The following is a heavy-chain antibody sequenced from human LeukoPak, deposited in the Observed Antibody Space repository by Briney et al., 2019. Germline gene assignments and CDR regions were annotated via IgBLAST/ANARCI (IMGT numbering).Heavy chain of an antibody. V-gene: IGHV1-69*04. D-gene: IGHD2-2*02. CDR2: IIPILGIA. CDR3: ALVVVPAAILSGWFDP. CDR1: GGTFSSYA. Sequence: ASVKVSCKASGGTFSSYAISWVRPAPGQGLEWMGRIIPILGIANYAQKFQGRVTITADKSTSTAYMELSSLRSENTAVYYCALVVVPAAILSGWFDPWGQGTLVTVSS. J-gene: IGHJ5*02.